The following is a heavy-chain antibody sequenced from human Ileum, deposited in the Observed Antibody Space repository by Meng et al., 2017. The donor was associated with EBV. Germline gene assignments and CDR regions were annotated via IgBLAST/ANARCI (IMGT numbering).Heavy chain of an antibody. J-gene: IGHJ4*02. CDR1: GGSISSDYG. CDR3: VRGGTYYLSY. Sequence: PRQEPGPGLVKPSETLSLTCAISGGSISSDYGWSWVRQSPGKGLEWIGEMYPTGPTYYNPSLKGRVSISIDKSKNQLSLKLNSVTAADTAVYYCVRGGTYYLSYWGQGSLVTASS. D-gene: IGHD1-26*01. CDR2: MYPTGPT. V-gene: IGHV4-4*02.